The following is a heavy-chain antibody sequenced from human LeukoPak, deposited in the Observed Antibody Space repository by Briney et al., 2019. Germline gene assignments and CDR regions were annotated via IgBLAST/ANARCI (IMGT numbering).Heavy chain of an antibody. CDR1: GFTFSSYA. V-gene: IGHV3-23*01. CDR2: ISGSGGST. J-gene: IGHJ3*02. D-gene: IGHD2-15*01. CDR3: ARDLEGYCSGGSCYSLAFDI. Sequence: GGSLRLSCAASGFTFSSYAMSWVRQAPGKGLEWVSAISGSGGSTYYADSVKGRFTISRDNSKNTLYLQMNSLRAEDTAVYYCARDLEGYCSGGSCYSLAFDIWGQGTMVTVSS.